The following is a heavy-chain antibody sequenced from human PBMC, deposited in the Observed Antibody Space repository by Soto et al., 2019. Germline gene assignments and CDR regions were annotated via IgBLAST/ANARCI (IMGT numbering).Heavy chain of an antibody. J-gene: IGHJ4*02. Sequence: QVQLVESGGGVVQPGGSLRVSCAASGFSFSSYGMHWVRQAPGKGLDWVAVITYDGGNKYYADSVKGRFTISRDNSKNTLYLQMNSLRAEDTAVYYWANSGYRNDYNWVCDYWGQGTLVTVSS. D-gene: IGHD4-4*01. CDR3: ANSGYRNDYNWVCDY. V-gene: IGHV3-30*18. CDR2: ITYDGGNK. CDR1: GFSFSSYG.